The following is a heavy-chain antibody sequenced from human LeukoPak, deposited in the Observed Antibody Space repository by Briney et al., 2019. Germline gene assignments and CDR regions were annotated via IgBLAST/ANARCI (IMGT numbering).Heavy chain of an antibody. CDR1: GFTFSSYA. V-gene: IGHV3-33*08. Sequence: GGSLRLSCAASGFTFSSYAMSWVRQAPGKGLEWVAVIWYDGSNKYYADSVKGRFTISRDNSKNTLYLQMNGLRAEDTAVYYCARVRVYSSSWYLDYWGQGTLVTVSS. J-gene: IGHJ4*02. CDR3: ARVRVYSSSWYLDY. D-gene: IGHD6-13*01. CDR2: IWYDGSNK.